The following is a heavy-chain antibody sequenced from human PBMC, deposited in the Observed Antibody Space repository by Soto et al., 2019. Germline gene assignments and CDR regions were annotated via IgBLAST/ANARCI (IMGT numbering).Heavy chain of an antibody. CDR3: ARDLGSTNYYFDY. CDR1: GFTFSNYG. J-gene: IGHJ4*02. CDR2: IWYDGSKT. Sequence: GGSLRLSCAASGFTFSNYGFHWVRQAPGKGLEWVAVIWYDGSKTYYVESVKGRFTISRDNSKNTLYLQMNSLRAEDTAVYCCARDLGSTNYYFDYWGLGTLVTVSS. D-gene: IGHD5-12*01. V-gene: IGHV3-33*01.